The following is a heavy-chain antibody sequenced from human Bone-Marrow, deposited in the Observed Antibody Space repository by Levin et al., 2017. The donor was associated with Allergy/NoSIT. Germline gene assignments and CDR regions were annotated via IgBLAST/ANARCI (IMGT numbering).Heavy chain of an antibody. Sequence: GGSLRLSCAASGFTFSRYAMHWVRQAPGKGLEWVAIISYDGSNKYYADSGKGRFIISRDNSKNTLYLQMNILRAEATAVYYCMRGRFCSYYTDSYYCDYWGHGILVTVS. CDR2: ISYDGSNK. CDR3: MRGRFCSYYTDSYYCDY. D-gene: IGHD3-3*01. CDR1: GFTFSRYA. J-gene: IGHJ4*01. V-gene: IGHV3-30*04.